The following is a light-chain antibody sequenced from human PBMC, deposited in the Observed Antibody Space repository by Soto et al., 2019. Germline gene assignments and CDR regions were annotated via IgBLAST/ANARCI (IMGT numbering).Light chain of an antibody. V-gene: IGLV2-14*02. CDR2: EGN. J-gene: IGLJ2*01. CDR3: SSYTSSSTVV. CDR1: VSDVGNFGP. Sequence: QSALTQPASVSGSPGQSITISCTGSVSDVGNFGPVSWYQQHPGQVPKLIIYEGNRRPSGVSSRFSGSKSGNTASLTISGLQAEDEADYYCSSYTSSSTVVFGGGTKLTVL.